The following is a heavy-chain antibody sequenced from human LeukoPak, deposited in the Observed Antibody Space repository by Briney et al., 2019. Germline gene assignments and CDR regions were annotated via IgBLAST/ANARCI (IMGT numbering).Heavy chain of an antibody. V-gene: IGHV4-34*01. D-gene: IGHD6-13*01. Sequence: SETLSLTCAVYGGSFSGYYWSWIRQPPGKGLEWIGEINHSGSTNYNPSLKSRVTISVDASKNQFSLKLSSVTAADTAVYYCARAGRAAAGTGDYWGQGTLVTVSS. CDR3: ARAGRAAAGTGDY. CDR2: INHSGST. J-gene: IGHJ4*02. CDR1: GGSFSGYY.